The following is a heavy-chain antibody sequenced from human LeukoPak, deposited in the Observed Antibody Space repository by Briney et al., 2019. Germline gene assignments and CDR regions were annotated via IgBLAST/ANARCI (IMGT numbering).Heavy chain of an antibody. CDR1: GGTFSSYA. CDR2: IIPILGIA. J-gene: IGHJ6*02. CDR3: ARAYYDSSGYYTYYYGMDV. Sequence: SVKVSCKASGGTFSSYAISWVRQAPGQGLEWMGRIIPILGIANYAQKFQGRVTITADKSTSTAYMELSGLRSEDTAVYYCARAYYDSSGYYTYYYGMDVWGQGTTVTVSS. V-gene: IGHV1-69*04. D-gene: IGHD3-22*01.